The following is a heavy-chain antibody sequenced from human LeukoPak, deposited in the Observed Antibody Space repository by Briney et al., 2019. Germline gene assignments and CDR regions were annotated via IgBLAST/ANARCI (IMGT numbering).Heavy chain of an antibody. CDR2: ISDSASNT. J-gene: IGHJ4*02. Sequence: GGSLRLSCPASGFTFSNYAMSWVRQAPGRGLEWVSGISDSASNTYYADSVKGRFTIARDNSKNTLYLQMNSLRAEDTAVYCCAKGIGSSGYYPFDYWGRGTLVTVSP. V-gene: IGHV3-23*01. CDR3: AKGIGSSGYYPFDY. CDR1: GFTFSNYA. D-gene: IGHD3-22*01.